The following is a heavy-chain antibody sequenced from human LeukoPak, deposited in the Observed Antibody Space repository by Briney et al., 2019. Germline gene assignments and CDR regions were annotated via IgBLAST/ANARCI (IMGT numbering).Heavy chain of an antibody. V-gene: IGHV3-74*01. J-gene: IGHJ4*02. CDR3: ARAKWELPIDY. CDR2: INSDGSST. CDR1: GFTFSSYW. Sequence: GGSLRLSCAASGFTFSSYWMHWVRQAPGKGLVWVPRINSDGSSTSYADSVKGRFTISRDNAKNTLYLQMNSLRAEDTAVYYCARAKWELPIDYWGQGTLVTVSS. D-gene: IGHD1-26*01.